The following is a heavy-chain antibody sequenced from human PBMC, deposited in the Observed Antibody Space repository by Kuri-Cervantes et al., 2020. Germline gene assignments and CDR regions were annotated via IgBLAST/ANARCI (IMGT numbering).Heavy chain of an antibody. J-gene: IGHJ5*02. CDR1: RFNLKSYA. D-gene: IGHD3-9*01. Sequence: GESLKISCAASRFNLKSYAMSWVRQAPGKGLEWVSSISSSSSYIYYADSVKGRFTISRDNAKNSLYLQMNSLRAEDTAVYYCARDRNDILTGWFDPWGQGTLVTVSS. CDR2: ISSSSSYI. CDR3: ARDRNDILTGWFDP. V-gene: IGHV3-21*01.